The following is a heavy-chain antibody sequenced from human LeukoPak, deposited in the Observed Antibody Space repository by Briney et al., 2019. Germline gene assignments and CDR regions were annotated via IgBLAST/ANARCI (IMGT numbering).Heavy chain of an antibody. CDR1: GGSISSYY. V-gene: IGHV4-59*01. CDR2: IYYSGST. Sequence: SETLSLTCTVSGGSISSYYWSWIRQPPGKGLEWIGYIYYSGSTNYNPSLKSRVTISVDTSKNQFSLKLSSVTAADTAVYYCAKVQPDYGGYFDYWGQGILVTVSS. CDR3: AKVQPDYGGYFDY. D-gene: IGHD4-23*01. J-gene: IGHJ4*02.